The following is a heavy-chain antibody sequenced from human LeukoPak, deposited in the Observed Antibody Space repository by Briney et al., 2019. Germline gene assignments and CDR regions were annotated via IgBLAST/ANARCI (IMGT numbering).Heavy chain of an antibody. CDR1: GYTFTGYY. CDR2: INPNSGGT. CDR3: ARGGRWLQLHHIDY. J-gene: IGHJ4*02. Sequence: ASVKVSCTASGYTFTGYYMHWVRQAPGQGLEWMGWINPNSGGTNYAQKFQGWVTMTRDTSISTAYMELSRLRSDDTAVYYCARGGRWLQLHHIDYWGQGTLVTVSS. D-gene: IGHD5-24*01. V-gene: IGHV1-2*04.